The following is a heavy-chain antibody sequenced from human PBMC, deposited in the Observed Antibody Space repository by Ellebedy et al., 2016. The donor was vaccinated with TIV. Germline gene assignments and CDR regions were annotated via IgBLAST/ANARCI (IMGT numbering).Heavy chain of an antibody. J-gene: IGHJ4*02. CDR3: AHTIGGTSDY. D-gene: IGHD2-2*01. V-gene: IGHV2-5*02. Sequence: SGPTLVXPTHTLTLTCSFSGFSLSDNEVGVSWIRQPPGKALEWLTLIYWDGTKRYSPSLESRLTITEDTTKNQVVLTMTNMDPVDTATYYCAHTIGGTSDYWGQGTRVTVSS. CDR2: IYWDGTK. CDR1: GFSLSDNEVG.